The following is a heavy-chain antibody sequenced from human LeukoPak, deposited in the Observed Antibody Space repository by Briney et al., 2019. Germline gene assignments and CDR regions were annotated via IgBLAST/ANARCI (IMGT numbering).Heavy chain of an antibody. Sequence: GGSLRLSCAASGFTFSSYEMNWVRQAPGKGLEWVSYISSSGSTIYYADSVKGRFTISRDNAKNSLYLQVNSLRAEDTAVYYCARISSNLDYWGQGTLVTVSS. D-gene: IGHD2-2*01. CDR3: ARISSNLDY. CDR2: ISSSGSTI. J-gene: IGHJ4*02. CDR1: GFTFSSYE. V-gene: IGHV3-48*03.